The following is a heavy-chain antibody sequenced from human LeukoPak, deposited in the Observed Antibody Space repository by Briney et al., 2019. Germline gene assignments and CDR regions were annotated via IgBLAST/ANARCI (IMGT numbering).Heavy chain of an antibody. CDR3: ARDHYGDYGGALGY. CDR1: GFTFSSYA. V-gene: IGHV3-30-3*01. D-gene: IGHD4-17*01. J-gene: IGHJ4*02. CDR2: ISYDGSNK. Sequence: GGSLRLSCAASGFTFSSYAMHWVRQAPGKGLEWVAVISYDGSNKYYADSVKGRFTISRDNSKNTLYPQMNSLRAEDTAVYYCARDHYGDYGGALGYWGQGTLVTVSS.